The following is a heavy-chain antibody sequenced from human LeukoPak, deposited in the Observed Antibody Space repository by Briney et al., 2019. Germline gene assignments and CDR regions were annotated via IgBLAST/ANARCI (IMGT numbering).Heavy chain of an antibody. CDR2: INHSGST. CDR3: ARDTVAGTSD. V-gene: IGHV4-34*01. Sequence: SETLSLTCAVYGGSFSGYYWSWIRQPPGKGLEWIGEINHSGSTNYNPSLKSRVTMSVDTSKNEFFMELSSVTAADTAVYYCARDTVAGTSDWGQGTLVTVSS. D-gene: IGHD6-19*01. J-gene: IGHJ4*02. CDR1: GGSFSGYY.